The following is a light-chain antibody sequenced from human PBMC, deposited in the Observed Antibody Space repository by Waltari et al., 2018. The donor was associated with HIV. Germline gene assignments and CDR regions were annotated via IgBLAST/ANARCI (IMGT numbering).Light chain of an antibody. V-gene: IGLV2-14*01. CDR1: NSDVGDYNY. Sequence: QSVLTQPASVSGSPGQSITISCTGTNSDVGDYNYVSWYQQHPGKASQLLIYEVTHRPSGISSRFSGFKSGNTASMTISGLQAEDEADYYCSSYTATTAIWFGGGTKVTVL. CDR3: SSYTATTAIW. J-gene: IGLJ3*02. CDR2: EVT.